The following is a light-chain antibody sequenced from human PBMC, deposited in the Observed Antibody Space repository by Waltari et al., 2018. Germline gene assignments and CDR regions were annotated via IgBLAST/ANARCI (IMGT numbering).Light chain of an antibody. CDR2: GAS. V-gene: IGKV1-39*01. CDR1: QTITSY. J-gene: IGKJ2*01. CDR3: QQSYSSSYT. Sequence: DIQMTQSPSSLSASVGDRVTISCRASQTITSYLNWYQQKPGKAPRLLIYGASTLQSGVPSRFSCSGSVTDVTLTISSLQPEDFATYYCQQSYSSSYTFGQGTKLEIK.